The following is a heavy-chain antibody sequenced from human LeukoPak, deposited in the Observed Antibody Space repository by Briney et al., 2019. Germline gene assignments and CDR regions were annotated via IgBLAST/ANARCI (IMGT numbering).Heavy chain of an antibody. D-gene: IGHD3-10*01. Sequence: SETLSLTCTVSGGSISSSSYYWGWIRQPPGKGLEWIGSIYYSGSTYYNPSLKSRVTISVDTSKNQFSLKLSSVTAADTAVYYCASLPRGRSDAFDIWGQGTMVTVSS. CDR1: GGSISSSSYY. V-gene: IGHV4-39*07. CDR2: IYYSGST. CDR3: ASLPRGRSDAFDI. J-gene: IGHJ3*02.